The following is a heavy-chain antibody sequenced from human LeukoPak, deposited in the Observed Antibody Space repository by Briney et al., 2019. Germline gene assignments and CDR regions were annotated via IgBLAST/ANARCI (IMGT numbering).Heavy chain of an antibody. CDR2: INHSGST. V-gene: IGHV4-34*01. Sequence: SETLSLTRAVYGGSFSGYYWSWIRQPPGKGLEWIGEINHSGSTNYNPSLKSRVTISVDTSKNQFSLKLSSVTAADTAVYYCARGTTVTKDYWGQGTLVTVSS. J-gene: IGHJ4*02. CDR1: GGSFSGYY. CDR3: ARGTTVTKDY. D-gene: IGHD4-17*01.